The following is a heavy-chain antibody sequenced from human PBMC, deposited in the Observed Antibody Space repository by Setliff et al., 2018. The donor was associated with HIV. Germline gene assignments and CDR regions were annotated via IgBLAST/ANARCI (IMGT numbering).Heavy chain of an antibody. J-gene: IGHJ4*02. CDR1: GASISSHY. CDR2: IYHNGNT. D-gene: IGHD2-15*01. V-gene: IGHV4-59*11. CDR3: ARDPIYCSGGSCYDY. Sequence: SETLSLTCTVSGASISSHYWSWIRQPPGKGLEWIGTIYHNGNTNYNPSLKSRVTISVDTSKNQFSLKLSSVTAADTAVYYCARDPIYCSGGSCYDYWGQGTLVTVSS.